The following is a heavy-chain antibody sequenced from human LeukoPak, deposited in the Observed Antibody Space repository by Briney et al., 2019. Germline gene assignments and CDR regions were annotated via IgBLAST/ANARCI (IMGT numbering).Heavy chain of an antibody. CDR1: GFTFTDYW. CDR3: ARVSSTRFWSGYSAAFDI. V-gene: IGHV3-7*01. J-gene: IGHJ3*02. D-gene: IGHD3-3*01. Sequence: GGSLRLSCAASGFTFTDYWMTWVRQAPGKGLEWVANIKQDGSVKYYVDSVKGRFTISRDNAQNSLYLQMNSLRAEDTAVYYCARVSSTRFWSGYSAAFDIWGQGTMVTVSS. CDR2: IKQDGSVK.